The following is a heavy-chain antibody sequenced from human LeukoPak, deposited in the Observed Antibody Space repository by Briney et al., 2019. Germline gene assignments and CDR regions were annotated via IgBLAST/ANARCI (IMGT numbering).Heavy chain of an antibody. D-gene: IGHD6-13*01. CDR1: GGSINSTSHY. V-gene: IGHV4-39*07. J-gene: IGHJ1*01. CDR3: ARDSGRSNSWYRVYFDH. CDR2: IYYSGIS. Sequence: KPSETLSLTCTVSGGSINSTSHYWGWIRQPPGKGLEWIGNIYYSGISYYSPSLESRVTISVDTSKNQFSLKLNSVTAADTAIYYCARDSGRSNSWYRVYFDHWGQGTLVSVSS.